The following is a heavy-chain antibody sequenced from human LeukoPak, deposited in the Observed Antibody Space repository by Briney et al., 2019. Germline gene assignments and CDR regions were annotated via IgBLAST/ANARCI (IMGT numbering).Heavy chain of an antibody. Sequence: SETLSLTCTVSGGSISSYYWSWIRQPAEKGLEWLGHIYTSGSTNYNPSLKSRVTMSADTSKNQFSLKLSSVTAADTAVYYCARAYAVAAPFDYWGQGTLVTVSS. CDR2: IYTSGST. D-gene: IGHD6-19*01. J-gene: IGHJ4*02. V-gene: IGHV4-4*07. CDR3: ARAYAVAAPFDY. CDR1: GGSISSYY.